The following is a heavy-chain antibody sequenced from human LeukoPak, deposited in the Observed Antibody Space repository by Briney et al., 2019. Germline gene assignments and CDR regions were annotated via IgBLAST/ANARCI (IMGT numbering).Heavy chain of an antibody. V-gene: IGHV3-21*01. Sequence: GGSLRLSCAASGFTFSSYSMNWVRQAPGKGLEWVSSISSSSSYIYYADSVKGRFTISRDNSKNTLYLQMNSLRAEDTAVYYCARDETYYYGSGRGDAFDIWGQGTMVTVSS. J-gene: IGHJ3*02. CDR1: GFTFSSYS. CDR2: ISSSSSYI. D-gene: IGHD3-10*01. CDR3: ARDETYYYGSGRGDAFDI.